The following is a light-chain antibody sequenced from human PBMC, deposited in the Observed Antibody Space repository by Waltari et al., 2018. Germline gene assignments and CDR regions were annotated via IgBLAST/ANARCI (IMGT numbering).Light chain of an antibody. Sequence: DIVMTQSPDSLAVSLGERATINCTSSQSVLYSSNNKNYLSWYQQKPGQPPKLLIYCASTRETEVPDRFTGGGSETDFTLTSSSQQAEDVEVYYCYQHYITPFTFGPGTKVDIK. CDR1: QSVLYSSNNKNY. CDR3: YQHYITPFT. J-gene: IGKJ3*01. V-gene: IGKV4-1*01. CDR2: CAS.